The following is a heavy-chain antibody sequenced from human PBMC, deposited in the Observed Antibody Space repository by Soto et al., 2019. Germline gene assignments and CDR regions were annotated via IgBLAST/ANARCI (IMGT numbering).Heavy chain of an antibody. CDR2: IYYSGST. CDR1: GGSISSYY. Sequence: SETLSLTCTVSGGSISSYYWSWIRQPPGKGLEWIGYIYYSGSTNYNPSLKSRVTISVDTSKNQFSLKLSSVTAADTAVYYCARDAGRNYGDPFGYYYYYYMDVWGKGTTVTVSS. D-gene: IGHD4-17*01. CDR3: ARDAGRNYGDPFGYYYYYYMDV. V-gene: IGHV4-59*01. J-gene: IGHJ6*03.